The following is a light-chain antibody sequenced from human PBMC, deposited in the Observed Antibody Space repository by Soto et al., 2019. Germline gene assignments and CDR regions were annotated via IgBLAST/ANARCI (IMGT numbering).Light chain of an antibody. CDR3: QSYDSSLSGVV. J-gene: IGLJ1*01. CDR2: GNS. Sequence: QSVLTQPPSVSGAPGQRVTISCTGSSSNIGAAYDVHWYHQLPGTAPKLLIYGNSNRPSGVPDRFSGSKSGTSASLAITGLQAEDEADYYCQSYDSSLSGVVFGTGTKLTVL. CDR1: SSNIGAAYD. V-gene: IGLV1-40*01.